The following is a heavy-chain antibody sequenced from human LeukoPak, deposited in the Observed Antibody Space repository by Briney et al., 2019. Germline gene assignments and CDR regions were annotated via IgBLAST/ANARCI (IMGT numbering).Heavy chain of an antibody. CDR1: GGSITNVDYY. CDR3: ARVHKYCSGTSCYRFDP. CDR2: IDHSGST. D-gene: IGHD2-2*01. V-gene: IGHV4-30-2*06. Sequence: SQTLSLTCTVSGGSITNVDYYWSWIRQSPGKGLEWIGEIDHSGSTKYKPSLMSRVTISVDKSKNQFSLKLSSVTAADTGVYYCARVHKYCSGTSCYRFDPWGQGTLVTVSS. J-gene: IGHJ5*02.